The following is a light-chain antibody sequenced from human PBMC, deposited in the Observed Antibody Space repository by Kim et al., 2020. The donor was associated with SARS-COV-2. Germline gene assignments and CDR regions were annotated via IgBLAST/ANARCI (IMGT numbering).Light chain of an antibody. J-gene: IGKJ5*01. CDR2: DAS. Sequence: EIQMTQSPPSLPASIGDTVNITCQASQDISNYLNWYQQKPGIAPKALIFDASNLETGVPSRFSRSGSGTNFTLRITSLQPEDIATYYCQQYHNLPITFGQGTRLEIK. V-gene: IGKV1-33*01. CDR1: QDISNY. CDR3: QQYHNLPIT.